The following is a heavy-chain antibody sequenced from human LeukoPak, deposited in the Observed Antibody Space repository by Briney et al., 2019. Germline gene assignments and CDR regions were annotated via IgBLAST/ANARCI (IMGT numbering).Heavy chain of an antibody. Sequence: ASVKVSCKASGYTFTSYDINWVRQATGQGLEWMGWMNPNNGNAGYAQKFQGRVTMTRSTSISTAYMELSSLRSEDTAVYYCARLASSSWPLYYYYGMDVWGQGTTVTVSS. CDR1: GYTFTSYD. CDR2: MNPNNGNA. J-gene: IGHJ6*02. D-gene: IGHD6-13*01. CDR3: ARLASSSWPLYYYYGMDV. V-gene: IGHV1-8*01.